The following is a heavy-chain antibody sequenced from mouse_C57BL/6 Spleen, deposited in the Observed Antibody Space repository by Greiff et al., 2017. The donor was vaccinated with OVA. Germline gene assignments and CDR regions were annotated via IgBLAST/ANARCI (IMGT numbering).Heavy chain of an antibody. CDR1: DSEVFPIAY. V-gene: IGHV15-2*01. CDR3: ARRDYDVYWYFDV. CDR2: ILPSIGRT. J-gene: IGHJ1*03. D-gene: IGHD2-4*01. Sequence: QVQLQQSGSELRSPGSSVKLSCKDFDSEVFPIAYMSWVRQKPGHGYEWIGVILPSIGRTIYGEKFEDKATLDAATSSNIAYVERKSLTSEDSDIYYSARRDYDVYWYFDVWGTGATVTVSS.